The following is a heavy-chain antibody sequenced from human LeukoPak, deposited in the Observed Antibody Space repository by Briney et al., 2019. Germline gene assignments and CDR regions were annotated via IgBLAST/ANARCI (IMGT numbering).Heavy chain of an antibody. Sequence: ASVKVSCKASGYTFTNYGVTWVRQAPGQGLEWMGWINPYSGGTHYAQNLQDRLTMTTDTSTSMAFMELRSLRPGDTAVYFCARWGLVAPGTYYYYYMDVWGRGTTVTVSS. CDR2: INPYSGGT. J-gene: IGHJ6*03. CDR1: GYTFTNYG. CDR3: ARWGLVAPGTYYYYYMDV. V-gene: IGHV1-18*01. D-gene: IGHD2-2*01.